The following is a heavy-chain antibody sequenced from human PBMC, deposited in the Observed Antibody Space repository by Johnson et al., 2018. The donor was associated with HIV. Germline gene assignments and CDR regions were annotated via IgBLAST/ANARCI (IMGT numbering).Heavy chain of an antibody. Sequence: QVQLVESGGGVVQPGRSLRLSCAASGFTFSSFGMHWVRQAPGKGLEWVAVIWYDGSNRYYADSVKGLSTISRDNSNNTLFLQMNSLRAEDTAVYYCARDDTEADGAFDIWGQGTMVTVSS. D-gene: IGHD2-2*02. CDR2: IWYDGSNR. J-gene: IGHJ3*02. CDR1: GFTFSSFG. CDR3: ARDDTEADGAFDI. V-gene: IGHV3-33*01.